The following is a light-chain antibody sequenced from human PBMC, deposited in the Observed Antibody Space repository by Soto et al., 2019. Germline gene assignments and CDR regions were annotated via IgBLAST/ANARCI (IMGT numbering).Light chain of an antibody. CDR2: AAS. V-gene: IGKV1-39*01. J-gene: IGKJ4*01. Sequence: DIQMTQSPSSLSASVGDRVTITCRASQSISSYLNWYQQKPGKAPKLLIYAASSLQSGVPSRFSGSGSGTEFTSTISSLQPEDFATYYCQQSYSTLALTFGGGTKVEIK. CDR1: QSISSY. CDR3: QQSYSTLALT.